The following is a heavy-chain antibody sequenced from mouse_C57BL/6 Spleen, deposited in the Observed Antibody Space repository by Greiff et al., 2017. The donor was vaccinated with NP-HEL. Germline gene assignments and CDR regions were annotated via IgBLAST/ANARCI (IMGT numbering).Heavy chain of an antibody. J-gene: IGHJ2*01. CDR1: GYTFTDYN. V-gene: IGHV1-22*01. D-gene: IGHD2-4*01. CDR3: ARGIYYDSTGYFDY. Sequence: EVQLQQSGPELVKPGASVKMSCKASGYTFTDYNMHWVKQSHGKSLEWIGYINPNNGGTSYNQKFKGKATLTVNKSSSTAYMELRSLTSEDSAVYYCARGIYYDSTGYFDYWGQGTTLTVSS. CDR2: INPNNGGT.